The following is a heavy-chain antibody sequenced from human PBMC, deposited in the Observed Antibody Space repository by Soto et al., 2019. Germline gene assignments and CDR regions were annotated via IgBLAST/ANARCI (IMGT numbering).Heavy chain of an antibody. CDR3: ARDLLAPSSGSPSHFDY. V-gene: IGHV1-18*01. D-gene: IGHD6-19*01. J-gene: IGHJ4*02. CDR2: ISTYNGDT. Sequence: QVQLVQSGAEVKKPGASVKVSCKASGYTFTSYGISWVRQAPGQGLEWMGWISTYNGDTNYVQRLQGRVTMTTDTSTSTAYMERRSLGSDDTAVYYCARDLLAPSSGSPSHFDYWGQGTLVTVSS. CDR1: GYTFTSYG.